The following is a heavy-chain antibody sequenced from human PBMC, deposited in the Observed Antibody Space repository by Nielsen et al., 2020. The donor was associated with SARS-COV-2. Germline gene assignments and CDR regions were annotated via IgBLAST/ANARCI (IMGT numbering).Heavy chain of an antibody. D-gene: IGHD4-11*01. CDR2: IYYSGST. CDR3: ARVNYPGDYSNYEPTPTGFDY. Sequence: SETLSLTCTVSGGSISSGDYYWSWIRQPPGKGLEWIGYIYYSGSTYYNPSLKSRVTISVDTSKNQFSLKLSSVTAADTAVYYCARVNYPGDYSNYEPTPTGFDYWGQGTLVTVSS. J-gene: IGHJ4*02. CDR1: GGSISSGDYY. V-gene: IGHV4-30-4*01.